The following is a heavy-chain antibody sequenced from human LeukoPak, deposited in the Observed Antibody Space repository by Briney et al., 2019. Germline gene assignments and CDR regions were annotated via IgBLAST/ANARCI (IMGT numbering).Heavy chain of an antibody. V-gene: IGHV3-33*01. Sequence: QPGRSLRLSCAASGFTFSSYGMPWVRQAPGKGLEWVAVIWYDGSNKYYADSVKGRFTISRDNSKNTLYLQMNSLRAEDTAVYYCARVGYSSSWSGDYYYGMDVWGQGTTVTVSS. J-gene: IGHJ6*02. CDR1: GFTFSSYG. CDR2: IWYDGSNK. D-gene: IGHD6-13*01. CDR3: ARVGYSSSWSGDYYYGMDV.